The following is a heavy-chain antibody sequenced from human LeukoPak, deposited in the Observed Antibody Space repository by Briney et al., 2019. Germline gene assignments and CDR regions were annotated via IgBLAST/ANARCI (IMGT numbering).Heavy chain of an antibody. CDR2: IYYSGST. CDR3: ARVMSGSYENDAFDI. J-gene: IGHJ3*02. V-gene: IGHV4-59*11. Sequence: SETLSLTCSVSGGSISSHYWSWIRQPPGKGLEWIGYIYYSGSTNYNPSLKSRVTISVDTSKNQFSLKLSSVTAADTAVYYCARVMSGSYENDAFDIWGQGTMVTVSS. D-gene: IGHD1-26*01. CDR1: GGSISSHY.